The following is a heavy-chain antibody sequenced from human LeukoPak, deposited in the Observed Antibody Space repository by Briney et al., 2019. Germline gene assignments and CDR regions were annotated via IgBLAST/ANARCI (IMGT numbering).Heavy chain of an antibody. Sequence: ASVKVSCKASGYSFTNYDINWVRQATGQGLEWMGWMNPNSGITAYAQKFQGRVTITRNTSISTAYMELSSLRSEDTAVYYCASEMVLGATKRVGYYYYYMDVWGKGTTVTVSS. J-gene: IGHJ6*03. D-gene: IGHD1-26*01. CDR3: ASEMVLGATKRVGYYYYYMDV. V-gene: IGHV1-8*03. CDR1: GYSFTNYD. CDR2: MNPNSGIT.